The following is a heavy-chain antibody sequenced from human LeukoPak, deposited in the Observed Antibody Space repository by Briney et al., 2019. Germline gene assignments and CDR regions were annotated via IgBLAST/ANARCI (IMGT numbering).Heavy chain of an antibody. D-gene: IGHD4-17*01. CDR3: ARGHGGDYHFDY. Sequence: ASVKVSCKTSGYTFTSYGVSWVRQAPGQGLEWMGWISGYNGNTDYAQKFQGRVTMTTDTSTSTAYMELRSLRSDDTAVYYCARGHGGDYHFDYWGQGTLVTVSP. V-gene: IGHV1-18*01. CDR1: GYTFTSYG. CDR2: ISGYNGNT. J-gene: IGHJ4*02.